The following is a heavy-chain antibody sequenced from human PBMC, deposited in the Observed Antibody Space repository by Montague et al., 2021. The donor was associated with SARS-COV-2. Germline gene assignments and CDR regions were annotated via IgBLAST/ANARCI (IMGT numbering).Heavy chain of an antibody. J-gene: IGHJ3*02. V-gene: IGHV3-74*01. CDR1: GFTFSSYW. CDR2: ISPDGSST. CDR3: ARVGVTVTAIRGFDI. D-gene: IGHD2-21*02. Sequence: SLRLSCAASGFTFSSYWMHWVRQAPGKGLVWVSRISPDGSSTSYADSVKGRFTISRDNAKNTLYLQMNSLRAEDTAMYYCARVGVTVTAIRGFDIWGQGTMVTVSS.